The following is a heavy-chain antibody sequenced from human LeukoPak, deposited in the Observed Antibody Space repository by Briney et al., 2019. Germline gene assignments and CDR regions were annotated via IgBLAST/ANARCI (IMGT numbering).Heavy chain of an antibody. D-gene: IGHD6-6*01. CDR1: GFSFSKAW. CDR3: TSDRGIAARPLFDL. V-gene: IGHV3-15*01. Sequence: GGSLRLSCAGSGFSFSKAWMSWVRQAPGEGLEWLGRFKSKTDGGATDYAAPVKGRFSLSRDDSKNTLHLQMNSLKIEDTAVYYCTSDRGIAARPLFDLWGQGTLFTVSS. J-gene: IGHJ4*02. CDR2: FKSKTDGGAT.